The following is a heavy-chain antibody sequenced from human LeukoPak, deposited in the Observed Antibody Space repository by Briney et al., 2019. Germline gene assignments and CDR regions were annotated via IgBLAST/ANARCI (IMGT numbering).Heavy chain of an antibody. CDR2: INPNSGGT. D-gene: IGHD3-10*01. Sequence: ASVKVSCKASGYTFTGYYMHWVRQAPGQGLEWMGWINPNSGGTNYAQKFQGRVTMTRDTSISTAYMELSRLRSDDTAVYYCAGIGLLGGSGSYSFVYWGQGTLVTVSS. CDR3: AGIGLLGGSGSYSFVY. CDR1: GYTFTGYY. J-gene: IGHJ4*02. V-gene: IGHV1-2*02.